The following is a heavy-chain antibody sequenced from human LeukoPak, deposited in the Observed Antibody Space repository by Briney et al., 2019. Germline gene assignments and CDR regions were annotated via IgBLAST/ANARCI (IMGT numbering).Heavy chain of an antibody. D-gene: IGHD3-3*01. CDR3: AARTYYDFWSGYYDAFDI. V-gene: IGHV1-58*02. CDR1: GVTFTSSA. J-gene: IGHJ3*02. CDR2: IVVGSGNT. Sequence: ASVKVSCKASGVTFTSSAMQWVRQARGQRLEWIGWIVVGSGNTNYAQKFQERVTITRDMSTSTAYMELSSLRSEDTAVYYCAARTYYDFWSGYYDAFDIWGQGTMVTVSS.